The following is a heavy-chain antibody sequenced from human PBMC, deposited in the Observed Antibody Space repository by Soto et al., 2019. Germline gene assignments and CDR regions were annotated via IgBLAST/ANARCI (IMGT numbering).Heavy chain of an antibody. V-gene: IGHV5-10-1*01. J-gene: IGHJ6*02. CDR1: GYSFTIYW. CDR2: IDPSDSYI. Sequence: RESLKISCKGSGYSFTIYWISWVRQMPGKGLEWMGRIDPSDSYIKYSPSFQGHVTISADNSISTAYLQWSSLKASDTAMYYCARHDCSSTRCYNFGMDVWGQGTTVTVSS. CDR3: ARHDCSSTRCYNFGMDV. D-gene: IGHD2-2*02.